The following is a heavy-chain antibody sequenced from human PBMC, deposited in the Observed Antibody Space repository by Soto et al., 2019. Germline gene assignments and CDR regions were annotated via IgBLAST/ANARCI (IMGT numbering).Heavy chain of an antibody. CDR2: ISYDGSDK. CDR3: AKARCTGNSCYVPDY. Sequence: PGGSLRLSCTASGFTFSSYGMHWVRQAPGKGLECVAVISYDGSDKYYADSVQGRFIIYRDNSRTTLSLQMNSLRAEDTATYYCAKARCTGNSCYVPDYWGHGSLVTVSS. CDR1: GFTFSSYG. V-gene: IGHV3-30*18. J-gene: IGHJ4*01. D-gene: IGHD2-8*02.